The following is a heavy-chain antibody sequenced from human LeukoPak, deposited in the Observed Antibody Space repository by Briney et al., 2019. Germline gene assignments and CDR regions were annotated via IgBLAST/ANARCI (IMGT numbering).Heavy chain of an antibody. Sequence: SETLSLTCTVSGGSISSYYWSWIRQPPGKGLEWIGYIYYSGSTNYNPSLKSRVTISVDTSKNQFSLKLSSVTAADTAVYYCARAAGHIAAAGIFSRGDQYFQHWGQGTLVTVSS. V-gene: IGHV4-59*01. CDR2: IYYSGST. D-gene: IGHD6-13*01. CDR3: ARAAGHIAAAGIFSRGDQYFQH. J-gene: IGHJ1*01. CDR1: GGSISSYY.